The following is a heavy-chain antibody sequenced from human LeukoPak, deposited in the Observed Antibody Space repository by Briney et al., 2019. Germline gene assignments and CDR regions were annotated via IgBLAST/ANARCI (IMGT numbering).Heavy chain of an antibody. J-gene: IGHJ4*02. CDR3: AKDRVPDNRWNFDY. D-gene: IGHD1-1*01. V-gene: IGHV3-23*01. Sequence: AGGSLRLSCAASGFTFSGYTMSWVRQARGKWLEWVSSFLGSGSASYYADSVKGRFTISRDTSKNTLYLQMNSLRAEDTAIYYCAKDRVPDNRWNFDYWGRGTLVTVSS. CDR2: FLGSGSAS. CDR1: GFTFSGYT.